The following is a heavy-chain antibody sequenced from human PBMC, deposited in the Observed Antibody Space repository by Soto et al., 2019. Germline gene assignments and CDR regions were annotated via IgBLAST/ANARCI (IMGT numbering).Heavy chain of an antibody. CDR2: INGDGSST. V-gene: IGHV3-74*01. J-gene: IGHJ4*02. CDR3: VRDFR. Sequence: EAQLVESGGGLVQPGGSLRLSCAASGFPFSNSWMSWVRQAPGKGLVWVSRINGDGSSTNYADSVKGRFTISRDNAMKTLHLQMNSLRVEDTAVYYCVRDFRWGQGTLVTVSS. CDR1: GFPFSNSW.